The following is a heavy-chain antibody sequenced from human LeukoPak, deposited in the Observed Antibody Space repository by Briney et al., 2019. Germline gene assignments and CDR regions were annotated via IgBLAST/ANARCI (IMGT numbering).Heavy chain of an antibody. J-gene: IGHJ6*03. CDR1: GGTFSSYA. Sequence: GASVKVSCKASGGTFSSYAISWVRQAPGQGLEWMGGIIPIFGTANYAQKFQGRVTITTDESTSTAYMGLSSLRSEDTAVYYCAREARTITIFGVTNEYYMDVWGKGTTVTVSS. CDR2: IIPIFGTA. D-gene: IGHD3-3*01. V-gene: IGHV1-69*05. CDR3: AREARTITIFGVTNEYYMDV.